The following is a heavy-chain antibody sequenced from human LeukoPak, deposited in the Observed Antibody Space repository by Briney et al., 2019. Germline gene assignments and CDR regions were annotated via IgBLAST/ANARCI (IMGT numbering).Heavy chain of an antibody. D-gene: IGHD7-27*01. J-gene: IGHJ4*02. CDR2: TYYRSKWSN. Sequence: KASQTLSLTCAISGXTVSSNRSAWNWIRQSPSRGLECLGRTYYRSKWSNDYAPSVKSRITINPDTSKNQFSLQLNSVIPEDTAVYYCARDPITGDRFDYWGQGTLVTVSS. V-gene: IGHV6-1*01. CDR1: GXTVSSNRSA. CDR3: ARDPITGDRFDY.